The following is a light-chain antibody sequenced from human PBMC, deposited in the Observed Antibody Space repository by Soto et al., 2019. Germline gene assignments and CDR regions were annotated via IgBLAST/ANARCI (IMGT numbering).Light chain of an antibody. V-gene: IGKV1-5*01. Sequence: DIQMTQSPSTLSASVGDRVTTPCRASQSIRSWLAWYQQKPGKAPKLLIYDAYSLESGVPSRFSGRRSGTEFTLTIAGLQPEDFATYYCQQYESYSPLTFGGGTKVDIK. CDR3: QQYESYSPLT. J-gene: IGKJ4*01. CDR2: DAY. CDR1: QSIRSW.